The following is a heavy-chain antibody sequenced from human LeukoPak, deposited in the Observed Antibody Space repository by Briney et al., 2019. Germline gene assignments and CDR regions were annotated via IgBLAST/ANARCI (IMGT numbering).Heavy chain of an antibody. D-gene: IGHD3-22*01. CDR2: INPNSGGT. CDR1: GYTFTGYY. V-gene: IGHV1-2*02. J-gene: IGHJ3*02. Sequence: ASVKVSCKASGYTFTGYYMHWVRQAPGQGLEWMGWINPNSGGTNYAQKFQGRVTMTRDTSISTAYMELSRLRSDDTAVYYCARDRSWITTIVAGDAFDIWGQGTMVTVSS. CDR3: ARDRSWITTIVAGDAFDI.